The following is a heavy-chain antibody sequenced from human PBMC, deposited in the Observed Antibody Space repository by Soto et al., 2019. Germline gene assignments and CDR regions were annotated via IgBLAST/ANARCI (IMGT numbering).Heavy chain of an antibody. Sequence: GESLKISCKGSGYTFTNYWIGWVRQMPGKGLEWMGIIYPGDSDTKYNPSFQGQVTISADKSITTTYLRWTSLKASDTAIYYCAASIFYYGMDVWGQGTTVTVS. CDR2: IYPGDSDT. V-gene: IGHV5-51*01. CDR3: AASIFYYGMDV. CDR1: GYTFTNYW. J-gene: IGHJ6*02.